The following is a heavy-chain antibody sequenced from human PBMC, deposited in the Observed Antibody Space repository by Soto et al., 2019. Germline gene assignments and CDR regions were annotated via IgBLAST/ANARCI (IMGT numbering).Heavy chain of an antibody. Sequence: SLRLSCAASGFTFSSYGMHWVRQAPGKGLEWVAVISYDGSNKYYADSVKGRFTISRDNSKNTLYLQMNSLRAEDTAVYYCAKDLDSSSAPDFDYWGQGTLVTVSS. CDR3: AKDLDSSSAPDFDY. CDR2: ISYDGSNK. D-gene: IGHD6-6*01. CDR1: GFTFSSYG. V-gene: IGHV3-30*18. J-gene: IGHJ4*02.